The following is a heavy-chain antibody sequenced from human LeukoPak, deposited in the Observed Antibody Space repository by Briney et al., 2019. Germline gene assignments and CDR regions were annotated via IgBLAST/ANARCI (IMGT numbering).Heavy chain of an antibody. CDR2: INHSGST. J-gene: IGHJ5*02. V-gene: IGHV4-34*01. CDR1: GGSFSGYY. D-gene: IGHD2-2*01. Sequence: LETLSLTCAAYGGSFSGYYWSWIRQPPGKGLEWIGEINHSGSTNYNPSLKSRVTISVDTSKNQFSLKLSSVTAADTAVYYCARGKYCSSTSCLPYNWFDPWGQGTLVTVSS. CDR3: ARGKYCSSTSCLPYNWFDP.